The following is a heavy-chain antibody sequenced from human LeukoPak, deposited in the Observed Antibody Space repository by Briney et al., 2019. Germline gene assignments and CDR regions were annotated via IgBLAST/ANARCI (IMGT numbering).Heavy chain of an antibody. CDR1: GFTFTRSA. J-gene: IGHJ4*02. Sequence: GASVNVSCKASGFTFTRSAVQSVRQARGQRREWIGWIVVGSGNTNYAQMFQERVTITRDMSTSTACMEVSSLRSEDTAVYYCAAGNYYDSSGYYYWGQGTLVTVSS. CDR3: AAGNYYDSSGYYY. CDR2: IVVGSGNT. D-gene: IGHD3-22*01. V-gene: IGHV1-58*01.